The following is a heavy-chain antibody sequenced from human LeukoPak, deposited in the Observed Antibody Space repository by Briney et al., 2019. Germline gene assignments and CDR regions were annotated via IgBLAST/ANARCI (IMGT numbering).Heavy chain of an antibody. V-gene: IGHV3-7*01. Sequence: GGSLRLSCATSGFTFSDYWMHWVRQAPGRGLEWVTNIKQDGSERHYVDSVKGRFTITRDNAKNSLSLQMNSLRAEDTAVYYCVRAIAAAASYWGQGTLVTVS. CDR2: IKQDGSER. J-gene: IGHJ4*02. CDR1: GFTFSDYW. CDR3: VRAIAAAASY. D-gene: IGHD6-13*01.